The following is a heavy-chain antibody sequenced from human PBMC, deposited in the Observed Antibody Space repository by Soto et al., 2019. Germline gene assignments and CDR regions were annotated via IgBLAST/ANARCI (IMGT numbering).Heavy chain of an antibody. CDR1: GDSISSNY. D-gene: IGHD2-15*01. CDR2: IYYSGST. CDR3: ARTSGGSYGEGTRALDY. V-gene: IGHV4-59*08. Sequence: PAETLSLTCTVSGDSISSNYWSWIRQPPGKGLEWIGYIYYSGSTYYNPSLKSRVTISADMSKNQLSLNLSSVTAADTAVYYCARTSGGSYGEGTRALDYWGQGTLVTVSS. J-gene: IGHJ4*02.